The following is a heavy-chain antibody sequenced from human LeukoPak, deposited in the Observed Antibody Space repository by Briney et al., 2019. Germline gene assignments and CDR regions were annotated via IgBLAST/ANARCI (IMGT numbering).Heavy chain of an antibody. CDR3: ARGGYCGGDCYFYY. J-gene: IGHJ4*02. V-gene: IGHV4-4*07. Sequence: PSETLSLTCTVSGGSISSYYWSWIRQPAGKGLEWIGRVYSSGSTNYNPSLKSRVSISVDTSKNQFSLRLSSVTAADTAVYYCARGGYCGGDCYFYYWGQGTLVTVSS. CDR1: GGSISSYY. D-gene: IGHD2-21*02. CDR2: VYSSGST.